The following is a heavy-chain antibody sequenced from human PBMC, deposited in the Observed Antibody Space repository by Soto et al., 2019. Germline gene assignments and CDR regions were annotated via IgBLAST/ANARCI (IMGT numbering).Heavy chain of an antibody. CDR1: GFGFSGYS. CDR3: VRVGWGYSYGNGMDG. V-gene: IGHV3-30-3*01. Sequence: QVQLVESGGGVVQPGGSLRLSCLASGFGFSGYSMHWVRQAPGKGLDWVAVIQHDGSEIYYADSVKGRFTISKDDSKNTLHLQMNALRVDDTALYYCVRVGWGYSYGNGMDGWGQETTVTVSS. J-gene: IGHJ6*02. D-gene: IGHD5-18*01. CDR2: IQHDGSEI.